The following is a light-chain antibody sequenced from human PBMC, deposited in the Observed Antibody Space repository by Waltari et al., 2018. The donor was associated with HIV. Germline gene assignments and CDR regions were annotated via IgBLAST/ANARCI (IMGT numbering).Light chain of an antibody. CDR1: SRDVGGYNS. J-gene: IGLJ3*02. CDR2: EVT. Sequence: QSALTQPASVSGSPGPSIPISCIGTSRDVGGYNSVSWYQQDPGNAPKLMIYEVTNRPSGVSNRFSGSKSGNTASLTISGLQAEDEADYYCSSYTSSSTLVFGGGTMLTVL. CDR3: SSYTSSSTLV. V-gene: IGLV2-14*01.